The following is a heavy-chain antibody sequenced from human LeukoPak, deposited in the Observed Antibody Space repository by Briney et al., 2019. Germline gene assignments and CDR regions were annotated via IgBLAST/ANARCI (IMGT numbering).Heavy chain of an antibody. CDR1: GGTFSSYA. Sequence: SVKVSCKASGGTFSSYAISWVRQAPGQGLEWMGRIIPILGIANYAQKFQGRVTITADKSTSTAYMEPSSLRSEDTAVYYCARDTPQHYYDSSGPLEVYFDYWGQGTLVTVSS. CDR2: IIPILGIA. V-gene: IGHV1-69*04. J-gene: IGHJ4*02. CDR3: ARDTPQHYYDSSGPLEVYFDY. D-gene: IGHD3-22*01.